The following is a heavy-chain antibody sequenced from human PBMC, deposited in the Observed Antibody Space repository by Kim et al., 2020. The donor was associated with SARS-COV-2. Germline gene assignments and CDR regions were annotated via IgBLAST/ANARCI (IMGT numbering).Heavy chain of an antibody. D-gene: IGHD5-18*01. CDR1: GGSISSGGYY. Sequence: SETLSLTCTVSGGSISSGGYYWSWIRQHPGKGLEWIGYIYYSGSTYYNPSLKSRVTISVDTSKNQFSLKLSSVTAADTAVYYCARVRYGYSYGIDYWGQGTLVTVSS. CDR2: IYYSGST. J-gene: IGHJ4*02. CDR3: ARVRYGYSYGIDY. V-gene: IGHV4-31*03.